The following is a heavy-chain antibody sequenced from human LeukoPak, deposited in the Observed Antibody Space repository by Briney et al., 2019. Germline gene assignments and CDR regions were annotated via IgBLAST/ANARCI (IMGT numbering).Heavy chain of an antibody. J-gene: IGHJ4*02. CDR2: IYSGGST. CDR1: GFTVSSNY. Sequence: GGSLRLSCAASGFTVSSNYMSWVRQAPGKGLEWVSVIYSGGSTYYADSVKGRFTISRDNSKNTLYLQMNSLRAEDTAVYYCARGYSSRLRDYWGQGTLVTVSS. D-gene: IGHD6-13*01. CDR3: ARGYSSRLRDY. V-gene: IGHV3-66*01.